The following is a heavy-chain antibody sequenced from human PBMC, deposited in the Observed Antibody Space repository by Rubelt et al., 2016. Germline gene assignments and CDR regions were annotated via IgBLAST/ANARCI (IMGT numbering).Heavy chain of an antibody. V-gene: IGHV4-39*01. J-gene: IGHJ5*02. CDR1: GGSISSSVYY. CDR3: ARQGGFQAHLVASNWFDA. D-gene: IGHD3-16*01. Sequence: QLQLQESGPGLVKPSETLSLTCTVSGGSISSSVYYWGWIRQPPGKGLEWIGSVIYSGRTYYNPSLKSRVTVSLDTSKNEFPRKLSVVTAADTAGDYWARQGGFQAHLVASNWFDAWGQGVLVSVSS. CDR2: VIYSGRT.